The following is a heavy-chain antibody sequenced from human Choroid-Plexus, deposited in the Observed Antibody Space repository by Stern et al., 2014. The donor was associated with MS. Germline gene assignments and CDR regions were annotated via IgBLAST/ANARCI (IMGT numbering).Heavy chain of an antibody. CDR2: ISSESSDI. Sequence: EVQLVESGGGQVKPGGSLRLSCSASGFRFRDYRMNWVRLAPGKGLEWVSSISSESSDIEYADAGKGRFASCGDNGKNSLSLRMRSRGGEEAGVDCGGGGGGGGGYAIFAHWGQGTLVTVSS. V-gene: IGHV3-21*06. J-gene: IGHJ5*02. CDR3: GGGGGGGGYAIFAH. D-gene: IGHD2-8*01. CDR1: GFRFRDYR.